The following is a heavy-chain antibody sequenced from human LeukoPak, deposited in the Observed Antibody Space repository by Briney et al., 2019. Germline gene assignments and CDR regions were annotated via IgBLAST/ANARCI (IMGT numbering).Heavy chain of an antibody. CDR2: IYTSGGT. D-gene: IGHD3-16*01. CDR1: GGSISSGSYY. CDR3: ARERLMITFGGVTPAYYFDY. Sequence: PSETLSLTCTVSGGSISSGSYYWSWIRQPAGKGLEWIGRIYTSGGTNYNPSLKSRVTISVDTSKNQFSLKLSSVTAADTAVYYCARERLMITFGGVTPAYYFDYWGQGTLVTVSS. V-gene: IGHV4-61*02. J-gene: IGHJ4*02.